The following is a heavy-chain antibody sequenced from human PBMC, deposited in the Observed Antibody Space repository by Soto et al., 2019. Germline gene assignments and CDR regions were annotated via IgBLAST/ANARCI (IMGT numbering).Heavy chain of an antibody. D-gene: IGHD2-2*01. Sequence: QVQLVQSGAEVKKPGSSVKVSCKVSGGTFSSHSINLVRQAPGQGPEWMRGIIPIFGTENYAQKFQGRVTITADESKSTAYMELSSLTSEDTALYYCSTSVYCSTTRCYYYYGLDVWGQGTTVIVSS. CDR2: IIPIFGTE. CDR1: GGTFSSHS. V-gene: IGHV1-69*01. CDR3: STSVYCSTTRCYYYYGLDV. J-gene: IGHJ6*02.